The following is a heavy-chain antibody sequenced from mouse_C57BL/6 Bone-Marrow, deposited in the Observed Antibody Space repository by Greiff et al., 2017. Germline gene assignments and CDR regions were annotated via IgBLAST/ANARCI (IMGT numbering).Heavy chain of an antibody. CDR1: GYTFTSYW. J-gene: IGHJ2*01. CDR3: ARERYYYGSSRYYFDY. CDR2: IHPNSGST. Sequence: VQLQQPGAELVKPGASVKLSCKASGYTFTSYWMNWVKQRPGQGLEWIGMIHPNSGSTNYNEKFKSKATLTVDKSSSTAYMQLSSLTSGYSAVYYCARERYYYGSSRYYFDYWGQGTTLTVSS. D-gene: IGHD1-1*01. V-gene: IGHV1-64*01.